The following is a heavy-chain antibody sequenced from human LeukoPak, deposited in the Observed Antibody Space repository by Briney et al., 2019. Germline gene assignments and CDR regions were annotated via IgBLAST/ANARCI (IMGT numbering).Heavy chain of an antibody. CDR2: ISYDGSNK. J-gene: IGHJ4*02. CDR3: AKGDSGTYPYYFDY. V-gene: IGHV3-30*04. CDR1: GFTFSSYA. Sequence: QPGRSLRLSCAASGFTFSSYAMHWVRQAPGKGLEWVAVISYDGSNKYYADSVKGRFTISRDNSKNTLYLQMNSLRAEDTAVYYCAKGDSGTYPYYFDYWGQGTLVTVSS. D-gene: IGHD1-26*01.